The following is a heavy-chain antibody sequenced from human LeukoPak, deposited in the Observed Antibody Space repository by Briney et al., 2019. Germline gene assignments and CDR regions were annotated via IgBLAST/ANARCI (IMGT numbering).Heavy chain of an antibody. V-gene: IGHV3-23*01. Sequence: PGGSLRLSCAASGFTFSSYTMTWVRQAPGKGLEWVSGISGSGDSTYYADSVKGRFTISRDNSRNTLHLQMNSLRAEDTAVYYCAKDGYYDSSGYSLPRYFDYWGQGTLVTVSS. CDR1: GFTFSSYT. CDR2: ISGSGDST. CDR3: AKDGYYDSSGYSLPRYFDY. J-gene: IGHJ4*02. D-gene: IGHD3-22*01.